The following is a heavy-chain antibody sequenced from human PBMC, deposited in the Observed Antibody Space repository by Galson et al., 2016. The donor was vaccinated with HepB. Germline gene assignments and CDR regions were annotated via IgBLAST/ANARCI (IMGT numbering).Heavy chain of an antibody. V-gene: IGHV4-4*02. Sequence: SETLSLTCAVSGGSISSSNWWSWVRQPPGKGLEWIGEIYHSGSTNYNPSLKSRVTIAVDKSKNQFSLKLSSVTAADTAGYYCARESVITPYNWFDPWGQGTLVTVSS. CDR2: IYHSGST. J-gene: IGHJ5*02. CDR3: ARESVITPYNWFDP. CDR1: GGSISSSNW. D-gene: IGHD3-22*01.